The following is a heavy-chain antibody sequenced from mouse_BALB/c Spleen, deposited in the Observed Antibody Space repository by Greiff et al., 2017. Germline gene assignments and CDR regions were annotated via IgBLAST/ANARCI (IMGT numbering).Heavy chain of an antibody. D-gene: IGHD2-1*01. Sequence: EVQGVESGGGLVQPGGSLKLSCAASGFTFSSYTMSWVRQTPEKRLEWVAYISNGGGSTYYPDTVKGRFTISRDNAKNTLYLQMSSLKSEDTAMYYCARHRDGNYLDYWGQGTTLTVSS. CDR3: ARHRDGNYLDY. CDR2: ISNGGGST. V-gene: IGHV5-12-2*01. J-gene: IGHJ2*01. CDR1: GFTFSSYT.